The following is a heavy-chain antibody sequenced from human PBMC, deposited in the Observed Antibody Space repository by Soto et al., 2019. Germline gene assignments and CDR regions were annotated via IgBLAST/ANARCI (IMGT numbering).Heavy chain of an antibody. D-gene: IGHD1-7*01. J-gene: IGHJ6*02. CDR2: ISSTTNYI. Sequence: LRLSCAASGFTFTRYSMNWVRQAPGKGLEWVSSISSTTNYIHYGDSMKGRFTISRDNAKNSLYLEMNSLRAEDTAVYYCARESEDLTSNLDVWGQGTTVTVSS. V-gene: IGHV3-21*06. CDR1: GFTFTRYS. CDR3: ARESEDLTSNLDV.